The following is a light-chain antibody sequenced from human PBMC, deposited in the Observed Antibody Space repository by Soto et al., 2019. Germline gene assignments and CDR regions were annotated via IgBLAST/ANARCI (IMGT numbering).Light chain of an antibody. V-gene: IGKV1-12*01. CDR2: GAS. CDR1: QGISSW. CDR3: QQAHSFPPT. J-gene: IGKJ1*01. Sequence: DIQMTQSPSSVSASIGDRVTIACRASQGISSWLAWYQQKPGKAPKLLIYGASILQNGVPSRFSGSGSVTDFTLTITSLQPEDFATDYCQQAHSFPPTFGQGTRVDIK.